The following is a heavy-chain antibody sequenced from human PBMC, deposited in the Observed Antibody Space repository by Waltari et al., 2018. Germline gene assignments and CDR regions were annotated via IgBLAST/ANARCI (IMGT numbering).Heavy chain of an antibody. J-gene: IGHJ5*02. D-gene: IGHD4-17*01. Sequence: QVQLQESGPGLVKPSEPLSLTCPVSGYPISRGYYWGWVRQPPGKGLEWIGSIYHVGSTYYNPSLKSRVTISVDTSKNQFSLKLSSVTAADTAVYYCARDSTVTDWFDPWGQGTLVTVSS. CDR1: GYPISRGYY. V-gene: IGHV4-38-2*02. CDR3: ARDSTVTDWFDP. CDR2: IYHVGST.